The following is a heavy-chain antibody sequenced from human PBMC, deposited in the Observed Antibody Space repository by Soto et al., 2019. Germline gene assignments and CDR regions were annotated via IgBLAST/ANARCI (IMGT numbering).Heavy chain of an antibody. CDR1: GFTFSSYG. CDR3: ERDLKAGTDY. J-gene: IGHJ4*02. D-gene: IGHD6-19*01. CDR2: IYDGSNK. Sequence: GGSLRLSCAASGFTFSSYGMHWVRQAPGKGLEWVAVIYDGSNKYYADSVKGRFTISRDNSKNTLYLQMNSLRVEDTAVYYCERDLKAGTDYWGQGTLVTVSS. V-gene: IGHV3-33*08.